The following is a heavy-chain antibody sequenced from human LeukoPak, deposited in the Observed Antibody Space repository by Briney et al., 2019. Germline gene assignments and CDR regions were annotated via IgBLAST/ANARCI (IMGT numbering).Heavy chain of an antibody. CDR3: AKAGEYCPDGSCYSENYYFDY. CDR1: GFTFNTYS. D-gene: IGHD2-15*01. V-gene: IGHV3-23*01. Sequence: PGGSLRLSCAASGFTFNTYSLNWVRQAPGRGLEWVSGISGSGGSTFYSVKGRFTISRDNSKNTLFLQMNRLRAEDAAIYYCAKAGEYCPDGSCYSENYYFDYWGQGTLVTVSS. J-gene: IGHJ4*02. CDR2: ISGSGGST.